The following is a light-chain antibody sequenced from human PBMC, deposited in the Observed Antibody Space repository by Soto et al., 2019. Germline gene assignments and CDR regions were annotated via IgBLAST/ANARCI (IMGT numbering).Light chain of an antibody. CDR1: SSDVDDYTF. CDR3: SSYVGRRYF. CDR2: EVS. J-gene: IGLJ1*01. Sequence: QSVLTQPPSASGSPGDSLTISCTGTSSDVDDYTFISWYRQDPGKASKLLIYEVSKRPAAVSPRFSGSKSGNTAALTISKLQAEDEADYYCSSYVGRRYFFGSGTKVTVL. V-gene: IGLV2-8*01.